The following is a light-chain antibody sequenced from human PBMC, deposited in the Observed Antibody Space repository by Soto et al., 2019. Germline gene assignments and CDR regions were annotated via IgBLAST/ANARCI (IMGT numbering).Light chain of an antibody. CDR1: NIGSKS. CDR3: QVWDSSSVHAV. Sequence: SYELTQPPSVSVAPGQTARITCGGNNIGSKSVHWYQQKPGQAPVLVVYDDSDWPSGIPERFSGSNSGNTATLTISRVEAGDEADYYCQVWDSSSVHAVFGGGTKLTVL. V-gene: IGLV3-21*02. J-gene: IGLJ2*01. CDR2: DDS.